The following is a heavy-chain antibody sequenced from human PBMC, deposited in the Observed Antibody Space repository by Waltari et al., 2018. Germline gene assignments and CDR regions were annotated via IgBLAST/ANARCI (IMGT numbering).Heavy chain of an antibody. CDR3: ARGGHGSGSYRLGY. J-gene: IGHJ4*02. CDR1: GYTFPGYY. Sequence: QVQLVQSGAEVKKPGASVKVSCKASGYTFPGYYMHWVRQAPGQGLEWMGWINPNRGGTNYAQKFQGRVTMTRDTSISTAYMELSRLRSDDTAVYYCARGGHGSGSYRLGYWGQGTLVTVSS. D-gene: IGHD3-10*01. CDR2: INPNRGGT. V-gene: IGHV1-2*02.